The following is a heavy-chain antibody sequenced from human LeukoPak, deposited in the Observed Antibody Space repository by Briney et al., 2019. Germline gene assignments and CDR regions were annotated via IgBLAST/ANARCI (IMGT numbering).Heavy chain of an antibody. J-gene: IGHJ4*02. V-gene: IGHV3-30-3*02. D-gene: IGHD4-23*01. CDR2: ISYDGNNK. Sequence: GRSLRLSCAASGFTFSSYAIHWVRQAPGKGLEWVAVISYDGNNKYYADSVRGRFTVSRDNSKNTLHLQMNSLRVEDTAVYYCAKYAPPTTVVTRFFDYWGQGALVTVSS. CDR1: GFTFSSYA. CDR3: AKYAPPTTVVTRFFDY.